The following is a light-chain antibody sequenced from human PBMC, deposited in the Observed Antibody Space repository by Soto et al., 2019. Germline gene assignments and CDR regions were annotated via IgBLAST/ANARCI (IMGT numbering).Light chain of an antibody. Sequence: IVLTQSPATLSLSAGERATLSCKASQSISNNFAWFQEKPGQAPRLLIYGVSSRATGIPDRFSGSGSGTDFTLTISRLEPEDFAVYYCQQYSSSPVTFGGGTKVDI. CDR2: GVS. CDR3: QQYSSSPVT. CDR1: QSISNN. J-gene: IGKJ4*01. V-gene: IGKV3-20*01.